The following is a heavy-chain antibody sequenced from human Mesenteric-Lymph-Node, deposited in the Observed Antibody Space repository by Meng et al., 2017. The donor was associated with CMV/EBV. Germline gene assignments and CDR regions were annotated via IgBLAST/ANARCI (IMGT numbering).Heavy chain of an antibody. CDR2: NYHSGST. V-gene: IGHV4-4*02. D-gene: IGHD3-9*01. CDR3: ASLVLRYFDWDVGVYNWVDP. Sequence: STTSWLSVRRPPGKGLGWIGENYHSGSTHYNRSVKRRVTISVDKSKNQFSLKLSSVTAADTAVYYCASLVLRYFDWDVGVYNWVDPWGQGTLVTVSS. CDR1: STTS. J-gene: IGHJ5*02.